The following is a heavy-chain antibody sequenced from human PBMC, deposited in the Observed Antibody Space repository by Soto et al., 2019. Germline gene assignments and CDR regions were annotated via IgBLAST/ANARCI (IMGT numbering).Heavy chain of an antibody. CDR2: ISAYNGNT. Sequence: ASVKVSCKASGYTFTSYGISWVRQAPGQGLEWMGWISAYNGNTNYAQKLQGRVTMTTDTSTSTAYMELSSLRSEDTAVYYCARDGTLVGRGVMVRGVMYYYYMDVWGKGTTVTVSS. J-gene: IGHJ6*03. D-gene: IGHD3-10*01. CDR1: GYTFTSYG. CDR3: ARDGTLVGRGVMVRGVMYYYYMDV. V-gene: IGHV1-18*01.